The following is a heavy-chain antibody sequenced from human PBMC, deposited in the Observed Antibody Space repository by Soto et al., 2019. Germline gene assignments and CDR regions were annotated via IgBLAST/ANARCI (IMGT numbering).Heavy chain of an antibody. Sequence: EVQLVESGGGLVKPGGSLRLSCAASGFTFRSFTMNWVRQAPGKGLEWVSTISSNSAYIYYTDALRGRFTISRDNAKNSPHLQLNSLRAEDTAVYYCTRDASRDSSAGGWFDPWGPGTLVTVSS. J-gene: IGHJ5*02. CDR1: GFTFRSFT. CDR2: ISSNSAYI. CDR3: TRDASRDSSAGGWFDP. D-gene: IGHD6-13*01. V-gene: IGHV3-21*02.